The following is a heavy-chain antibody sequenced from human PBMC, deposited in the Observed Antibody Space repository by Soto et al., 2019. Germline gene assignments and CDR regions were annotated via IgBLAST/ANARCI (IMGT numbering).Heavy chain of an antibody. CDR1: GFSFSTYG. Sequence: QVQLVESGGGVVQPGRSLKLSCAASGFSFSTYGMHWVRQAPGQGLEWVELIWYDGSDKDYTDSVKGRFTISRDDSRNTLYLQMNNLRVEDTAVYYCVRDKRFGEYMNNCLDPWGQGTLVTVPS. J-gene: IGHJ5*02. CDR3: VRDKRFGEYMNNCLDP. V-gene: IGHV3-33*01. CDR2: IWYDGSDK. D-gene: IGHD4-17*01.